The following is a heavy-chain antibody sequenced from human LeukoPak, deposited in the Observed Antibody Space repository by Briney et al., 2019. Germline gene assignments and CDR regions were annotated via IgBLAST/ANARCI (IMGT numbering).Heavy chain of an antibody. J-gene: IGHJ4*02. V-gene: IGHV3-53*01. CDR2: IYSGDNT. CDR1: GFTVSSNY. CDR3: ARGYSNLHDDSSGYYIDY. D-gene: IGHD3-22*01. Sequence: GGSLRLSCAASGFTVSSNYMSWVRQAPGKGLEWVSVIYSGDNTYYADSVKGRFTISRDNSQNTLYLQMNSLRAEDTAVYYCARGYSNLHDDSSGYYIDYWGQGTLVTVSS.